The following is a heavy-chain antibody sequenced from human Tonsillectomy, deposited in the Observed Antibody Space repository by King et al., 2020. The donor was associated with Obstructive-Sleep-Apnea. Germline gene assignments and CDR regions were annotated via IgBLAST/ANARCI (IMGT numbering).Heavy chain of an antibody. D-gene: IGHD5-12*01. Sequence: VQLVESVGGLVQPGGSLRLSCAASGFTFSSYDMHWVRQATGKGLEWVSATGTAGDTYYPGSVKGRSTISRENAKNSLYLQMNSLRAGDTAVYYCAREGGVSGYSDAFDIWGQGTMVTVSS. J-gene: IGHJ3*02. CDR1: GFTFSSYD. CDR2: TGTAGDT. V-gene: IGHV3-13*01. CDR3: AREGGVSGYSDAFDI.